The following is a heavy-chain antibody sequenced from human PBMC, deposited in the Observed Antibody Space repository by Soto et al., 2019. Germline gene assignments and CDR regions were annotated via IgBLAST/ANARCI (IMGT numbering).Heavy chain of an antibody. V-gene: IGHV4-34*01. CDR1: GGSFSGYY. J-gene: IGHJ2*01. Sequence: PSETLSLTCAVSGGSFSGYYWSWIRQPPGKGLEWIGEINYSGNTNYNPSLKSRVTISVDTSKNQFSLNLSSVTAADTAVYYCAGRRPNVAVRPGDNYFHLWGRGTLVTVSS. D-gene: IGHD6-6*01. CDR2: INYSGNT. CDR3: AGRRPNVAVRPGDNYFHL.